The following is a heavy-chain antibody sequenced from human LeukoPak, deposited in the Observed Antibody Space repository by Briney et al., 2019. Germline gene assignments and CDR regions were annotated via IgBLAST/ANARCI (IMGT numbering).Heavy chain of an antibody. CDR2: IKQDGSEK. V-gene: IGHV3-7*01. CDR1: GFTFSSYW. Sequence: GGSLRLSCAASGFTFSSYWMSWVRQAPGKGLEWVANIKQDGSEKYYVDSVKGRFTISRDNAKNSLYLQMNSLRAEDTAVYYCARDRLQSGNAFDIWGQGTMVTVSS. D-gene: IGHD4-11*01. CDR3: ARDRLQSGNAFDI. J-gene: IGHJ3*02.